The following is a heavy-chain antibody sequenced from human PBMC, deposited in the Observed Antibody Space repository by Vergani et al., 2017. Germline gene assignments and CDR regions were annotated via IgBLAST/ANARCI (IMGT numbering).Heavy chain of an antibody. V-gene: IGHV2-70*04. CDR1: GFSLTTSGMR. CDR2: VDWDDVK. Sequence: QVTLKESGPALLKPTQTLRLTCTFSGFSLTTSGMRVSWIRQPPGKALECLARVDWDDVKFYRKSLKTMLTISKETAKNQVVVTMVNMDPVDTAIYYCATDFGRRGSPLQVIPWGQGTLVTVSS. CDR3: ATDFGRRGSPLQVIP. J-gene: IGHJ4*02. D-gene: IGHD5-12*01.